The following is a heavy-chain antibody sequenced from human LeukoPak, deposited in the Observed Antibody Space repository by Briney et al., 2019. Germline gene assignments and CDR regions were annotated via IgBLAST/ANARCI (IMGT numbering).Heavy chain of an antibody. V-gene: IGHV4-31*03. CDR3: ARAPVLRYFDWSTSAWYFDL. Sequence: SQTLSLTCTVSGGSISSGGYYWSWIRQHPGKGLEWIGYIYYSGSTYYNPSLKSRVTISVDTSKNQFSLKLSSVTASDTAVYYCARAPVLRYFDWSTSAWYFDLWGRGTLVTVSS. D-gene: IGHD3-9*01. J-gene: IGHJ2*01. CDR2: IYYSGST. CDR1: GGSISSGGYY.